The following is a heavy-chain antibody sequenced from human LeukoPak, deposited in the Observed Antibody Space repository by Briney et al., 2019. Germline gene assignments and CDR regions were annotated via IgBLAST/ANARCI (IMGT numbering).Heavy chain of an antibody. J-gene: IGHJ6*02. CDR3: AKDSSGSYYYYGMDV. V-gene: IGHV3-30*18. CDR2: ISYDGSNK. D-gene: IGHD3-22*01. CDR1: GFTIGDYG. Sequence: GGSLRLSCTASGFTIGDYGLSWVRQAPGKGLERVAVISYDGSNKYYADSVKGRFTISRDNSKNTLYLQMNSLRAEDTAVYYCAKDSSGSYYYYGMDVWGQGTTVTVSS.